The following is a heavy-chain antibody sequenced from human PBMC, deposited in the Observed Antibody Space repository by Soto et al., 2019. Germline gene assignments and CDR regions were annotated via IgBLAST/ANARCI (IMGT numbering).Heavy chain of an antibody. Sequence: PGESLRISCKGSGYSCTSYWSGWVRQMPGKGLEWMGIIYPGDSDTRYSPSFQGQVTISADKSISTAYLQWSSLKASDTAMYYCARGPGWLHTNFDYWGQGTLVTVSS. CDR2: IYPGDSDT. V-gene: IGHV5-51*01. CDR3: ARGPGWLHTNFDY. J-gene: IGHJ4*02. CDR1: GYSCTSYW. D-gene: IGHD5-12*01.